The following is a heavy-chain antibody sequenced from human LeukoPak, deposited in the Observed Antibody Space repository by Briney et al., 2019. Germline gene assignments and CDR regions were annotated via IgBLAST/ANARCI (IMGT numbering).Heavy chain of an antibody. CDR2: ISGYNGNT. D-gene: IGHD3-22*01. CDR3: ASLKNYYDSSGYLVTDAFDI. CDR1: GYTFTTYN. J-gene: IGHJ3*02. V-gene: IGHV1-18*01. Sequence: ASVKVSCKASGYTFTTYNINWVRQAPGQGLEWMGWISGYNGNTNYAQKLQGRVTMTTDTSTSTAYMELRSLKSDDTAVYYCASLKNYYDSSGYLVTDAFDIWGQGTMITVSS.